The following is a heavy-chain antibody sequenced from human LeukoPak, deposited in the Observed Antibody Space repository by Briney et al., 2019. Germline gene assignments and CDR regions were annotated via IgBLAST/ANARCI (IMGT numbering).Heavy chain of an antibody. V-gene: IGHV4-39*01. D-gene: IGHD3-22*01. CDR1: GDSLSSNSYY. CDR2: IYYIGNP. J-gene: IGHJ4*02. CDR3: ASQLDDYYDSTGYYTGFIDY. Sequence: SETLSLTCTVSGDSLSSNSYYWGWIRQPPGKGLEWVGSIYYIGNPFYNPSLKSRVTISVDPSKTQFSVSLDSVTAADTAVYYCASQLDDYYDSTGYYTGFIDYWGPGTLVTVSS.